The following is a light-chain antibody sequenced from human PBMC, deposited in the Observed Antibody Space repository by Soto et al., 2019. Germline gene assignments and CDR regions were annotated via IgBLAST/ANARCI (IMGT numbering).Light chain of an antibody. CDR1: QHISTW. V-gene: IGKV1-12*01. J-gene: IGKJ2*01. CDR2: AAS. CDR3: QQANSFPFT. Sequence: DIQMTQSPSSVSASLGDRVTITCRASQHISTWLVWYQQKPGKAPQLLIYAASSLQTGVPSRFRGSGSGTDFSLTISSLQPEDSATYYCQQANSFPFTFGQGTRLEI.